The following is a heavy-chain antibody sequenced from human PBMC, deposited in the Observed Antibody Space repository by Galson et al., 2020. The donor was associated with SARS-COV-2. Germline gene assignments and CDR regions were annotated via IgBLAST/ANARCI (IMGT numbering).Heavy chain of an antibody. V-gene: IGHV2-70*01. CDR1: GFSLSTSGMC. CDR3: ARTENNYDILTGYYYYFDY. D-gene: IGHD3-9*01. Sequence: SGPTLVKPTQTLTLTCTFSGFSLSTSGMCVSWIRQPPGKALEWLALIDWDDDKYYSTSLKTRLTISKDTSKNQVVLTMTNMDPVDTATYYCARTENNYDILTGYYYYFDYWGQGTLVTVSS. CDR2: IDWDDDK. J-gene: IGHJ4*02.